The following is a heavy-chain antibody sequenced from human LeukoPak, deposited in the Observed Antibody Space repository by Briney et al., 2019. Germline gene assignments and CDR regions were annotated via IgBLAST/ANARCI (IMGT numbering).Heavy chain of an antibody. Sequence: PGGSLTLSCAASGFTFSSYGMHWVRQAPGKGLEWVAVISYDGSNKYYADSVKGRFTISRDNSKNTLYLQMNSLRAEDTAVYYCAKLYEGYYDSSGYPPNGAFDIWGQGTMVTVSS. V-gene: IGHV3-30*18. D-gene: IGHD3-22*01. CDR1: GFTFSSYG. CDR3: AKLYEGYYDSSGYPPNGAFDI. J-gene: IGHJ3*02. CDR2: ISYDGSNK.